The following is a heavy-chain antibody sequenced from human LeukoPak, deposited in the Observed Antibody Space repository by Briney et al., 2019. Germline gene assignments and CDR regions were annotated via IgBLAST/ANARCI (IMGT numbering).Heavy chain of an antibody. D-gene: IGHD5-24*01. CDR3: AKDRGGRDGYNFDY. Sequence: GGCLRLSCAASGFTVSSNYMSWVRQAPGKGLEWVSVIYSGGSTYYADSVKGRFTISRDISKNTLYLQMNSLRAEDTAVYYCAKDRGGRDGYNFDYWGQGTLVTVSS. CDR1: GFTVSSNY. V-gene: IGHV3-66*01. J-gene: IGHJ4*02. CDR2: IYSGGST.